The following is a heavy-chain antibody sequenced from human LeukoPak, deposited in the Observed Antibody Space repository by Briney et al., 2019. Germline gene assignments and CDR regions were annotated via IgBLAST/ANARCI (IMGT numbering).Heavy chain of an antibody. J-gene: IGHJ5*02. Sequence: ASVKVSRKASGYTYTGYYMHWVRQAPGQGLEWMGWINPNSGGTNYAQKFQGRVTMTRDTSISTAYMELSRLRSDDTAVYYCARDNPTARRSSGRGNWFDPWGQGTLVTVSS. CDR1: GYTYTGYY. CDR3: ARDNPTARRSSGRGNWFDP. V-gene: IGHV1-2*02. CDR2: INPNSGGT. D-gene: IGHD3-10*01.